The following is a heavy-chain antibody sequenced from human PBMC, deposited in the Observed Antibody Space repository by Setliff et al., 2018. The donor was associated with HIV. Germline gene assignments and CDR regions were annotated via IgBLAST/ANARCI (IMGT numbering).Heavy chain of an antibody. CDR3: ARRRSGSSYRFFNY. J-gene: IGHJ4*02. CDR1: GPPIDVGSFF. Sequence: TLSLTCTVSGPPIDVGSFFWTWIRQSAGRGLEWIGHMSASGSAKYNPTLQSRVTLSVDPSNNQFSLNLTSVTAADTAVYYCARRRSGSSYRFFNYWGLGSLVTVSS. CDR2: MSASGSA. D-gene: IGHD3-16*02. V-gene: IGHV4-61*09.